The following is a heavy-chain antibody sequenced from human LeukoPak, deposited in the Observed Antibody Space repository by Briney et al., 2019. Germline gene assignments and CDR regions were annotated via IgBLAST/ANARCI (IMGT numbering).Heavy chain of an antibody. CDR2: IYYSGST. V-gene: IGHV4-59*01. Sequence: SETLSLTCTVSGGSISSYYWSWIRQPPGKGLEWLGYIYYSGSTNYNPSLKSRVTISVDTSKNQFSLKLSSVTAADTAVYYCARGDHYYGSGSYDYWGQGTLVTVSS. J-gene: IGHJ4*02. D-gene: IGHD3-10*01. CDR3: ARGDHYYGSGSYDY. CDR1: GGSISSYY.